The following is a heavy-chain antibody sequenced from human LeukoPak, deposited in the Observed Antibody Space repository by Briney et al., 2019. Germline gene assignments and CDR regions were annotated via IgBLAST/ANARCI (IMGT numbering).Heavy chain of an antibody. D-gene: IGHD3-22*01. V-gene: IGHV4-39*01. CDR2: VYYSGSI. Sequence: PSETLSLTCTVSGGSISSSSFYWGWIRQTPGKGLEWIGSVYYSGSIYYNPSLESRVTLSADTSKNRFSLRLSSVTAADTAVYYCARHAMRTYDSSGYYLYWGQGTLVTVSS. CDR3: ARHAMRTYDSSGYYLY. CDR1: GGSISSSSFY. J-gene: IGHJ4*02.